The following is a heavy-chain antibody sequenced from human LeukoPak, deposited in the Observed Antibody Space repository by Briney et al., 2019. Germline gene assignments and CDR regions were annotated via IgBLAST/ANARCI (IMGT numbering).Heavy chain of an antibody. CDR1: GYTFTSYY. D-gene: IGHD5-24*01. J-gene: IGHJ4*02. Sequence: ASVKVSCKASGYTFTSYYMHWVRQAPGQGLEWMGIINPSGGSTSYAQKFQGRVTMTRDTSTSTVYMELSSLRSEDTAVYYCARGEIVEMATIGIFDYWAQGTLVTVSS. V-gene: IGHV1-46*01. CDR3: ARGEIVEMATIGIFDY. CDR2: INPSGGST.